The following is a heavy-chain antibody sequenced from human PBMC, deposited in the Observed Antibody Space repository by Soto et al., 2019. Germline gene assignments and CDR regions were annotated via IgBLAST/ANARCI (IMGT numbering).Heavy chain of an antibody. Sequence: SETLSLTFAVYGGSFSGYYWSWIRQPPGKGLEWIGEINNSGSTNYNQSLKSRVTISVDTSKNQFSLKLSSVTAADTAVYYCARVGKRWSIGWKFDXWGQGTLVTVSX. CDR2: INNSGST. V-gene: IGHV4-34*01. D-gene: IGHD6-19*01. CDR3: ARVGKRWSIGWKFDX. CDR1: GGSFSGYY. J-gene: IGHJ4*02.